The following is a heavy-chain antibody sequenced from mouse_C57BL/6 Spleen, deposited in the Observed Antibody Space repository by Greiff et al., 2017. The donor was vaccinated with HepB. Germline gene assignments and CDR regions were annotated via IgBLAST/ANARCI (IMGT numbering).Heavy chain of an antibody. CDR1: GYTFTSYW. Sequence: QVQLKQPGAELVKPGASVKLSCKASGYTFTSYWMHWVKQRPGQGLEWIGMIHPNSGSTNYNEKFKSKATLTVDKSSSTAYMQLSSLTSEDSAVYYCDRGSGLGPYYFDYWGQGTTLTVSS. V-gene: IGHV1-64*01. J-gene: IGHJ2*01. CDR3: DRGSGLGPYYFDY. D-gene: IGHD1-1*01. CDR2: IHPNSGST.